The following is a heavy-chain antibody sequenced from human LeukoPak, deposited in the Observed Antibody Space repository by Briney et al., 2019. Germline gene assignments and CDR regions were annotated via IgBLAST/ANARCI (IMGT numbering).Heavy chain of an antibody. CDR1: GFTFNTYA. V-gene: IGHV3-23*01. CDR2: IMPSGGST. D-gene: IGHD4-23*01. Sequence: GGSLRLSCAASGFTFNTYAMSWVRQAPGRGLEWVSAIMPSGGSTYYADSVKGRFTISRDNSKSTLFLQMNSLRAEDTAVYYCAKERWTTTAFDYWGQGTLVTVSS. CDR3: AKERWTTTAFDY. J-gene: IGHJ4*02.